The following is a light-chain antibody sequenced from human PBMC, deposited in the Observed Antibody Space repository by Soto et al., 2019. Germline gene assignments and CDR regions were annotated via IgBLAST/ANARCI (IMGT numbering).Light chain of an antibody. CDR2: EVS. V-gene: IGLV2-14*01. CDR3: CSYTSSTTPL. J-gene: IGLJ2*01. Sequence: QSVLTQPPSASGTPGQRVTISCSGSSSNIGSNPVSWYQQYPGEAPKLVISEVSNRPSGVSNRFSGSKSGNTASLTISGLQAEDEADYYCCSYTSSTTPLFGGGTKLTVL. CDR1: SSNIGSNP.